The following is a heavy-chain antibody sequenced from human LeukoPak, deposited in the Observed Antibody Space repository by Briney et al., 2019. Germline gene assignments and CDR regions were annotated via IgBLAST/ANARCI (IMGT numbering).Heavy chain of an antibody. CDR3: ANGPIAARPRFDY. CDR1: GVSISNYY. J-gene: IGHJ4*02. Sequence: SETLSLTCSVSGVSISNYYWSWVRQPPGKGLEWLGYIYYSGSTNYKPSLKSRVTISVDTSKNQFSLKLSSVTAADTAVYYCANGPIAARPRFDYWGQGTLVTVSS. D-gene: IGHD6-6*01. V-gene: IGHV4-59*01. CDR2: IYYSGST.